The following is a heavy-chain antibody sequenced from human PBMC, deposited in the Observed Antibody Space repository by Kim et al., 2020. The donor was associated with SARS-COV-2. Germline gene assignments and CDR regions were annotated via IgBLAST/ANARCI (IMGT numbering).Heavy chain of an antibody. Sequence: YEDSVKGRFTISRDNSKNTLYLQMNSLRAEDTDVYYCVARGELLIRVIDYWGQGTLVTVSS. J-gene: IGHJ4*02. V-gene: IGHV3-23*01. CDR3: VARGELLIRVIDY. D-gene: IGHD1-26*01.